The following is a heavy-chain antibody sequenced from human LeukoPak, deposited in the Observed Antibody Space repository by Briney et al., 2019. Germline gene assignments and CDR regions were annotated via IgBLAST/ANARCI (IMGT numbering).Heavy chain of an antibody. CDR3: VRSAFHAGSGNYYDY. V-gene: IGHV3-53*01. CDR1: GFIVSNNY. D-gene: IGHD3-22*01. Sequence: GGSLRLSCVASGFIVSNNYMSWVRQAPGKGLEWVSVLYNAGSTYYAESVKGRFTISRDNAENTLYLQMNSLRVEDTAVYYCVRSAFHAGSGNYYDYWGQGTLVTVSS. CDR2: LYNAGST. J-gene: IGHJ4*02.